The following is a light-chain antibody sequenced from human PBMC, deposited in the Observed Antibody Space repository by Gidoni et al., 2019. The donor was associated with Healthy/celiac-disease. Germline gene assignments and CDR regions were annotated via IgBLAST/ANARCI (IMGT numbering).Light chain of an antibody. J-gene: IGKJ2*01. V-gene: IGKV3-20*01. CDR1: QSVSSSY. CDR2: GAS. Sequence: DIVLTQSTGTLSFSPGERATLSCRASQSVSSSYLAWYQQKPGQAPRLLIYGASSRATGIPDRFSGSGSGTDFTLTISRLEPEDFAVYYCQQYGSSPLYTFGQGTKLEIK. CDR3: QQYGSSPLYT.